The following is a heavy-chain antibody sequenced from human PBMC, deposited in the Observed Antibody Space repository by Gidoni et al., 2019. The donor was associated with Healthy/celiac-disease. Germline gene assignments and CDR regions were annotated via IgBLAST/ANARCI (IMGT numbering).Heavy chain of an antibody. CDR2: IKQDGSEK. J-gene: IGHJ5*02. Sequence: EVQLVESGGGLVQPGGSLRLSCAASGFTFSSYWMSWVRQAPGKGLEWGANIKQDGSEKYYVDSVKGRFTISRDNAKNSLYLQMNSLRAEDTAVYYCARTPTRNYYGSLPWGQGTLVTVSS. CDR1: GFTFSSYW. V-gene: IGHV3-7*01. CDR3: ARTPTRNYYGSLP. D-gene: IGHD3-10*01.